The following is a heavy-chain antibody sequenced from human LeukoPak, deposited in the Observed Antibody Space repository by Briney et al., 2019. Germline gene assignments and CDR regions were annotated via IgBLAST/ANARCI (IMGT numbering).Heavy chain of an antibody. Sequence: ASVKVSCKASGYTFTSYGISWVRQAPGQGLEWMAWISPYNGDKNYAQKLQGRVTVITDTSTGTAYMELRGLRSDNTAVYYCARDAPDVAGDALDIWGQGTMVTVSS. V-gene: IGHV1-18*01. CDR1: GYTFTSYG. CDR2: ISPYNGDK. D-gene: IGHD2-15*01. J-gene: IGHJ3*02. CDR3: ARDAPDVAGDALDI.